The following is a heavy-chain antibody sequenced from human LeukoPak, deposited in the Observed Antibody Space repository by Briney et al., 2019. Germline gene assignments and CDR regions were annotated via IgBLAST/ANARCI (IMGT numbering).Heavy chain of an antibody. CDR3: TRGYSYGFH. D-gene: IGHD5-18*01. V-gene: IGHV3-49*03. CDR2: IRSKTHSGAT. Sequence: GGSLRLSCTASGFTFGDYAMSWFRQAPGKGLEWLGFIRSKTHSGATEYAASVRGRFTISRDDSKSIACLQMNSLKIEDTAMYYCTRGYSYGFHWGQGTLVTVSS. J-gene: IGHJ4*02. CDR1: GFTFGDYA.